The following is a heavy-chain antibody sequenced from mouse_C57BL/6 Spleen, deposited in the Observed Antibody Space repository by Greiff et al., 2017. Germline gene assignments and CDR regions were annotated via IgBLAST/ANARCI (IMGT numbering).Heavy chain of an antibody. J-gene: IGHJ3*01. V-gene: IGHV1-69*01. CDR3: ARWDSNYVGFAY. CDR2: IDPSDSYT. Sequence: QVQLKQPGAELVMPGASVKLSCKASGYTFTSYWMHWVKQRPGQGLEWIGEIDPSDSYTNYNQKFKGKSTLTVDKSSSTAYMQLSSLTSEDSAVYYCARWDSNYVGFAYWGQGTLVTVSA. CDR1: GYTFTSYW. D-gene: IGHD2-5*01.